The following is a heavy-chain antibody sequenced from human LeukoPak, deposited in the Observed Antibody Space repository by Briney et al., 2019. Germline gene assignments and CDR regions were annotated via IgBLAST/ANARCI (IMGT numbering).Heavy chain of an antibody. Sequence: KPSETLSLTCTVSGGSISSYYWSWIRQPPGKGLEWIGYIYYSGSTNYNPSLKSRVTISVDTSKNQFSLKLSSVTAADTAVYYCARSSSNKPSWGYWGQGTLVTVSS. J-gene: IGHJ4*02. D-gene: IGHD6-13*01. CDR3: ARSSSNKPSWGY. CDR1: GGSISSYY. CDR2: IYYSGST. V-gene: IGHV4-59*01.